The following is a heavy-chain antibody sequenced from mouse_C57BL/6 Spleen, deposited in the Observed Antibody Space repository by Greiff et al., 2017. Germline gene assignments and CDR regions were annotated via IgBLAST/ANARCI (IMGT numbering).Heavy chain of an antibody. J-gene: IGHJ2*01. CDR3: ATPLEDYGSSYDY. D-gene: IGHD1-1*01. V-gene: IGHV1-80*01. CDR1: GYAFSSYW. CDR2: IYPGDGDT. Sequence: QVQLQQSGAELVKPGASVKISCKASGYAFSSYWMNWVKQRPGKGLEWIGQIYPGDGDTNYNGKFKGKATLTADKSSSTAYMQLSSLTSEDSAVYFGATPLEDYGSSYDYWGQGTTLTVSS.